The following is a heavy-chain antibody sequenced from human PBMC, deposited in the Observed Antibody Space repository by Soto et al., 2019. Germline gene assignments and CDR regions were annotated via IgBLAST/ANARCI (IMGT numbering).Heavy chain of an antibody. V-gene: IGHV3-48*03. Sequence: SLRLSCAASGFTFSSYEMNWVRQAPGKGLEWVSYISSSGSTIYYADSVKGRFTISRDNAKNSLYLQMNSLRAEDTAVYYCARESVGGMDVWGQGTTVTVSS. CDR2: ISSSGSTI. CDR3: ARESVGGMDV. J-gene: IGHJ6*02. D-gene: IGHD1-26*01. CDR1: GFTFSSYE.